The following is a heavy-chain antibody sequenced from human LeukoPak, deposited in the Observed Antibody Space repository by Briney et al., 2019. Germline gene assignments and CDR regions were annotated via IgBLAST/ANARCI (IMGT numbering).Heavy chain of an antibody. CDR2: INHSGTT. Sequence: PSETLSLTCAVYGGSFSGYYWSWIRQPPGKGLEWIGEINHSGTTNYHPSLKSRVTLSVDTSRNQFSLKLSSVTAADTAVYYCARGEIDYGNSYYYYYYMDVWGKGTTVTVSS. V-gene: IGHV4-34*01. D-gene: IGHD4-11*01. CDR1: GGSFSGYY. J-gene: IGHJ6*03. CDR3: ARGEIDYGNSYYYYYYMDV.